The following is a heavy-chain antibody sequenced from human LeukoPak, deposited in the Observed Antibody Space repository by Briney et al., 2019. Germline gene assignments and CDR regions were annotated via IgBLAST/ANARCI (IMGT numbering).Heavy chain of an antibody. J-gene: IGHJ6*02. CDR2: ISWDGGST. V-gene: IGHV3-43*01. CDR3: AKDQFRKIFYYGMDV. CDR1: GFTFDDYT. D-gene: IGHD3-3*01. Sequence: GGSLRISCAASGFTFDDYTMPWVRQAPGKGLEWVSLISWDGGSTYYADSVKGRFTISRDNSKNSLYLQMNSLRTEDTALYYCAKDQFRKIFYYGMDVWGQGTTVTVSS.